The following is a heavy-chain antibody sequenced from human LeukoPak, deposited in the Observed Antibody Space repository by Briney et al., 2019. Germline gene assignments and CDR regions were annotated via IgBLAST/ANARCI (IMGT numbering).Heavy chain of an antibody. D-gene: IGHD3-9*01. CDR2: INHSGST. J-gene: IGHJ4*02. CDR3: ARDNYDILTYIFDY. Sequence: SETLSLTCTVSGGSISSYYWSWIRQPPGKGLEWIGEINHSGSTNYNPSLRSRVTISVDTSKNQFSLKLSSVTAADTAVYYCARDNYDILTYIFDYWGQGTLVTVSS. CDR1: GGSISSYY. V-gene: IGHV4-34*01.